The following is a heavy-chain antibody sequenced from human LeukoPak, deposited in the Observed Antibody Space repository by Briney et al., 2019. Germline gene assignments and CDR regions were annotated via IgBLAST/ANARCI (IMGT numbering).Heavy chain of an antibody. CDR3: AKDYDSSGWAAFDI. J-gene: IGHJ3*02. Sequence: GGSLRLSCAASGFTFSSYAMSWVRQAPGKGLEWVSGISGSGGSTFYVDSVKGRFTISRDNAKNSLYLQMNSLRAEDTAVYYCAKDYDSSGWAAFDIWGQGTMVTVSS. CDR1: GFTFSSYA. CDR2: ISGSGGST. V-gene: IGHV3-23*01. D-gene: IGHD3-22*01.